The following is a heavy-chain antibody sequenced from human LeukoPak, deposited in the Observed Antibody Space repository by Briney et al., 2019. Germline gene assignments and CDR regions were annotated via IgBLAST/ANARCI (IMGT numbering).Heavy chain of an antibody. CDR3: ARELRYCSGGSCSDAFDI. CDR1: GFTFSSYS. V-gene: IGHV3-21*01. Sequence: GGSLRLSCAASGFTFSSYSMNWVRQAPGKGLEWVSSISSSSSYIYYADSVKGRFTISRDNAKNSLYLQMNSLRAEDTAVYYCARELRYCSGGSCSDAFDIWGQGTMVTVSS. J-gene: IGHJ3*02. D-gene: IGHD2-15*01. CDR2: ISSSSSYI.